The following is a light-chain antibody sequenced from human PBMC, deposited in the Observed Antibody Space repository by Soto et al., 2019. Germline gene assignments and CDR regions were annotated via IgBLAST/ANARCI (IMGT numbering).Light chain of an antibody. CDR3: LLYGASPYT. CDR2: DSS. J-gene: IGKJ2*01. CDR1: QIDSSSS. V-gene: IGKV3-20*01. Sequence: EILLTQSPGTLSLSPGDTATLSCRASQIDSSSSSAWYQQKPGQPPRLLIYDSSKRATGIPDRFSGAESGPDFALTITRLEPEDFAVYFCLLYGASPYTFGQGTKVEIK.